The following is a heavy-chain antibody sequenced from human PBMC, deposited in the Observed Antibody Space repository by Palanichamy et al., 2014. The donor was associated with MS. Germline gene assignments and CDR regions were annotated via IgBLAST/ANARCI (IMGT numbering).Heavy chain of an antibody. D-gene: IGHD3-22*01. CDR1: GFTFSSYW. Sequence: EVQLVESGGGLVQPGGSLRLSCAASGFTFSSYWMHWVRQAPGKGLVWVSRINSDGSSTSYADSVKGRFTISRDNAKNTLYLQMNSLRAEDTAVYYCARDPSYGYYDSGDAFDIWGQGTMVTVSS. CDR2: INSDGSST. V-gene: IGHV3-74*01. J-gene: IGHJ3*02. CDR3: ARDPSYGYYDSGDAFDI.